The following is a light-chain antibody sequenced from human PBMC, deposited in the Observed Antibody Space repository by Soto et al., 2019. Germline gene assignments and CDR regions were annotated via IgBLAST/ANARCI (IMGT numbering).Light chain of an antibody. CDR1: NIGSKI. Sequence: SYELTQPPSVSVAPGQSARLTCGGDNIGSKIVHWCQQRPGQAPVLVVYDDDDRPSGIPERFSGSNSGSTATLTISRVEAGDEADYYCQVWAGSSARVFGGGTQLTVL. CDR3: QVWAGSSARV. CDR2: DDD. J-gene: IGLJ2*01. V-gene: IGLV3-21*02.